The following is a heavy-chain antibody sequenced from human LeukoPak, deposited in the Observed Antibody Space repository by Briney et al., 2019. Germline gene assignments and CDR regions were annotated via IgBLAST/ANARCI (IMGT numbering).Heavy chain of an antibody. CDR3: ARSVARAYYYYGMDV. V-gene: IGHV3-11*01. CDR1: GFTFSDYY. D-gene: IGHD5-12*01. J-gene: IGHJ6*02. CDR2: ISSSGSTI. Sequence: GGSLRLSCAASGFTFSDYYMSWIRQAPGKGLEWVSFISSSGSTIYYADSVKGRFTISRDNAKNSLYLQMSSLRAEDTAVYYCARSVARAYYYYGMDVWGQGTTVTVSS.